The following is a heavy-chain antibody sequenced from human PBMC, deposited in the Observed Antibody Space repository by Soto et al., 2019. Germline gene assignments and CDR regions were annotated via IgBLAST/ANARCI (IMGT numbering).Heavy chain of an antibody. J-gene: IGHJ2*01. CDR2: IYWDDDK. CDR1: GFSLSTSGVG. CDR3: APGRIRDWYFDL. V-gene: IGHV2-5*02. Sequence: QITLKESGPTLVKPTQTLTLTCTFSGFSLSTSGVGVGWIRQPPGKALEGLALIYWDDDKLYSPSLKSRLTITKDTSKTPLVLTMTNMDPVDTATYYCAPGRIRDWYFDLWGRGNLVTVSS.